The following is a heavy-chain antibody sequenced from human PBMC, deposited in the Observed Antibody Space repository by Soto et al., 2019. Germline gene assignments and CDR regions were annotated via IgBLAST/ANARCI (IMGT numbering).Heavy chain of an antibody. D-gene: IGHD2-21*02. CDR3: ARGSDSHNWFDP. CDR2: INHSGST. V-gene: IGHV4-34*01. CDR1: GGSFSGYY. J-gene: IGHJ5*02. Sequence: SETLSLTCAVYGGSFSGYYWSWIRQPPGKGLEWIGEINHSGSTNYNPSLKSRVTISVDTSKNQFSLKLSSVTAADTAVYYCARGSDSHNWFDPWGQGTLVTVSS.